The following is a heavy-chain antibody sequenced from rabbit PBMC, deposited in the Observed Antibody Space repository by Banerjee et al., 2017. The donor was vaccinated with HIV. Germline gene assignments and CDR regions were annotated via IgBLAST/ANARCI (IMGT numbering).Heavy chain of an antibody. D-gene: IGHD4-1*01. J-gene: IGHJ6*01. CDR3: ARDLAGVIGWNFGL. CDR1: GFSFNNNYH. Sequence: QSLEESGGDLVKPGASLTLTCTASGFSFNNNYHMCWVRQAPGKGLEWIACIAGGSSGSTYYASWAKGRFTISKTSSTTVTLQMTSLTAADTATYFCARDLAGVIGWNFGLWGPGTLVTVS. CDR2: IAGGSSGST. V-gene: IGHV1S40*01.